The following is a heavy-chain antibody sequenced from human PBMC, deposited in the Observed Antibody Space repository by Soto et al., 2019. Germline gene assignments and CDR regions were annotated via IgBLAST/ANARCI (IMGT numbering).Heavy chain of an antibody. CDR1: GGTFSSYA. Sequence: AASVKVSCKASGGTFSSYAISWVRQAPGQGLEWMGGIIPIFGTANYAQKFQGRVTITADESTSTAYMELSSLRSEDTAVYYCARDYYYDSSGYSYYFDYWGQGTLVTVSS. V-gene: IGHV1-69*13. J-gene: IGHJ4*02. CDR3: ARDYYYDSSGYSYYFDY. D-gene: IGHD3-22*01. CDR2: IIPIFGTA.